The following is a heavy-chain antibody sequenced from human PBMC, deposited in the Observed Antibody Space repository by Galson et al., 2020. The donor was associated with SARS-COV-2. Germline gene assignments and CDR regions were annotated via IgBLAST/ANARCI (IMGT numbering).Heavy chain of an antibody. CDR3: ATSTAGQYSSSINWFDP. J-gene: IGHJ5*02. Sequence: GESLKISCKVSGYTLTELSMHWVRQAPGKGLEWMGGFDPEDGETIYAQKFQGRVTMTEDTSTDTAYMELSSLRSEDTAVYYCATSTAGQYSSSINWFDPWGQGTLVTVSS. CDR1: GYTLTELS. D-gene: IGHD6-13*01. CDR2: FDPEDGET. V-gene: IGHV1-24*01.